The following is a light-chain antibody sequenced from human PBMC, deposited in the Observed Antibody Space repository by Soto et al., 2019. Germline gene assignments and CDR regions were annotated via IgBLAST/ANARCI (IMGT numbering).Light chain of an antibody. CDR3: QQYGSAPWT. V-gene: IGKV3-20*01. CDR1: QSVSSNF. J-gene: IGKJ1*01. Sequence: EIVLTQSPGTLSLSPGERATLSCRASQSVSSNFLAWYQQIPGQAPRLLIYGASSRATGIPDRFSGSGSGTDCTRTISRLEPEDFAVYYCQQYGSAPWTFGQGTKVEIK. CDR2: GAS.